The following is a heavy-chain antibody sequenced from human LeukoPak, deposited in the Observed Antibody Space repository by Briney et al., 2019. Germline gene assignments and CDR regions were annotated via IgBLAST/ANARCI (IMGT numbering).Heavy chain of an antibody. V-gene: IGHV3-20*04. CDR1: GFTFDDYG. Sequence: GGSLRLSCAASGFTFDDYGMSWVRQAPGKGLEWVSGINWNGGSTGYADSVKGRFTISRDNAKNSLYLQMNSLRAEDTALYYCARVGFGELQGYYFDYWGQGTLVTVSS. D-gene: IGHD3-10*01. CDR3: ARVGFGELQGYYFDY. CDR2: INWNGGST. J-gene: IGHJ4*02.